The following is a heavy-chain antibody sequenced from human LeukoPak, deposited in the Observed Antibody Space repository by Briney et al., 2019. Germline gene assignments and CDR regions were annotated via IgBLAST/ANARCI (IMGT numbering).Heavy chain of an antibody. D-gene: IGHD3-10*01. Sequence: SETLSLTCNVSGGSVTSNNFHWGWIRQPPGKGLEWIGIIYNIRTTSYSPSLESRVTISVDTSKNQFSLKMTSMTAADTAMYFCARRMIMVRDAFDRWGPGTMVTVSS. CDR3: ARRMIMVRDAFDR. CDR2: IYNIRTT. J-gene: IGHJ3*02. V-gene: IGHV4-39*07. CDR1: GGSVTSNNFH.